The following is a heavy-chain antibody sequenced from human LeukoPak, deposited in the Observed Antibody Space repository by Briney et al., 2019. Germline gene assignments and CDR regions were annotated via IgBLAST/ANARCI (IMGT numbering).Heavy chain of an antibody. Sequence: GGSLRLSCAASGFTFDDYGMSWVRQAPGKGLEWVSGINWNGGSTGYADSVKGRFTISRDNAKNSLYLQMNSLRAEDTALYHCASGGSGNGDFDYWGQGTLVTVPS. CDR3: ASGGSGNGDFDY. CDR1: GFTFDDYG. V-gene: IGHV3-20*01. D-gene: IGHD4-23*01. CDR2: INWNGGST. J-gene: IGHJ4*02.